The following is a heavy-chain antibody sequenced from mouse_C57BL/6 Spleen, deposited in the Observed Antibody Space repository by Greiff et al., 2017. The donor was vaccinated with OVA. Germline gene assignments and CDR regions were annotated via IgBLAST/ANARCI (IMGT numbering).Heavy chain of an antibody. CDR1: GYAFSSSW. CDR2: IYPGDGDT. J-gene: IGHJ3*01. CDR3: AFYDYEGGAPY. Sequence: LVESGPELVKPGASVKISCKASGYAFSSSWMNWVKQRPGKGLEWIGRIYPGDGDTNYNGKFKGKATLTADKSSSTAYMQLSSLTSEDSAVYFCAFYDYEGGAPYWGQGTLVTVSA. D-gene: IGHD2-4*01. V-gene: IGHV1-82*01.